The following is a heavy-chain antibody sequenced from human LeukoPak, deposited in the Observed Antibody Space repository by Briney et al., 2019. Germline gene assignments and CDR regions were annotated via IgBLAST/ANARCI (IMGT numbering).Heavy chain of an antibody. CDR1: GGTFSSYA. CDR2: IIPIFGTA. Sequence: SVKVSCKASGGTFSSYAISWVRQAPGRGLEWMGGIIPIFGTANYAQKFQGRVTITADESTSTAYMELSSLRSEDTAVYYCARDETTYTRAFDIWGQGTMVTVSS. J-gene: IGHJ3*02. D-gene: IGHD3-16*01. V-gene: IGHV1-69*13. CDR3: ARDETTYTRAFDI.